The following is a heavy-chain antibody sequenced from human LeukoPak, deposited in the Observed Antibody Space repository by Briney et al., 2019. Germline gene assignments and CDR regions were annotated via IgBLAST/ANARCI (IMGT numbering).Heavy chain of an antibody. CDR1: GGSFSGYY. Sequence: SSETLSLTCAVYGGSFSGYYWSWIRQPPGKGLEWIGEINHSGSTNYNPSLKSRVTISVDTSKNQFSLKLSSVTAADTAVYYCARGSSGYGLGSYYFRVLGVGLEYWGQGTLVTVSS. CDR2: INHSGST. CDR3: ARGSSGYGLGSYYFRVLGVGLEY. D-gene: IGHD3-10*01. J-gene: IGHJ4*02. V-gene: IGHV4-34*01.